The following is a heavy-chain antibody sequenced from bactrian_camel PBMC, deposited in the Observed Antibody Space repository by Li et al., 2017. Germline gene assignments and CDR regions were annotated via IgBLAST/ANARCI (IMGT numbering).Heavy chain of an antibody. CDR1: GFTFHRYW. J-gene: IGHJ4*01. Sequence: VQLVESGGGLVQPGESLRLSCATSGFTFHRYWMYWVRQAPGKGLEQVSGIDSGGGITYYIDSVKGRFTISRDNAKDTLYLQMNSLNPEDTAMYYCAADLVSWTRSRWNYWGQGTQVTVS. D-gene: IGHD6*01. CDR2: IDSGGGIT. V-gene: IGHV3S1*01. CDR3: AADLVSWTRSRWNY.